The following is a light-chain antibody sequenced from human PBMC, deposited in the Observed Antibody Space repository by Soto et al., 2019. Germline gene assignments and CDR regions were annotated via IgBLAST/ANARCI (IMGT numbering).Light chain of an antibody. J-gene: IGKJ1*01. CDR2: KAS. V-gene: IGKV1-5*03. CDR1: QRISSW. Sequence: DIQMTQSPSTLSASVGDRVTITGRASQRISSWLAWYQQKPGKAPKLLIYKASSLESGVPSRFSGSGSGTEFTLIISSLQPADFATYYCQQYNTYSGTFGQGTKVEIK. CDR3: QQYNTYSGT.